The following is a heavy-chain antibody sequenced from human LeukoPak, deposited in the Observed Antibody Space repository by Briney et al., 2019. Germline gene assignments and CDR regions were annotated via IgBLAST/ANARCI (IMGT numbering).Heavy chain of an antibody. V-gene: IGHV3-23*01. CDR3: ARDNTPLRYFDRGSAFDI. Sequence: PGGSLRLSCAASGFTFSSYVMSWVRQAPGKGLEWVSGISGSGGSTYYADSVKGRFTISRDNSKNTLYLQMNSLRAEDTAVYYCARDNTPLRYFDRGSAFDIWGQGTMVTVSS. D-gene: IGHD3-9*01. CDR2: ISGSGGST. J-gene: IGHJ3*02. CDR1: GFTFSSYV.